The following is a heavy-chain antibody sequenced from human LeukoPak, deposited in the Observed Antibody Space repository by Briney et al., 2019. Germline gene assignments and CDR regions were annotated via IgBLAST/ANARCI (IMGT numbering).Heavy chain of an antibody. D-gene: IGHD2/OR15-2a*01. J-gene: IGHJ5*02. Sequence: GGSLRLSCAASGFTFSSYAMHWVRQAPGKGLEWVAVISYDGSNKYYADSVKGRFTISRDNSKNTLYLQMNSLRAEDTAVYYCARDRNIARFDPWGQGTLVTVSS. CDR1: GFTFSSYA. CDR3: ARDRNIARFDP. CDR2: ISYDGSNK. V-gene: IGHV3-30-3*01.